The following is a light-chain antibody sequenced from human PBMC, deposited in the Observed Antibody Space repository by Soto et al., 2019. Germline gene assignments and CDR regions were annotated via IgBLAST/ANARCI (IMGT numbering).Light chain of an antibody. V-gene: IGKV3-20*01. Sequence: EIVLTQSPGTLSLSPGERATLSCRASQSVSSTYLAWYQQKPGQAPRLLIYGASSRATGIPDRFSGSGSGTDFTLTISRLEPEDFAVYYCQQFGSSLRTFGQGTMVEIK. CDR3: QQFGSSLRT. CDR1: QSVSSTY. J-gene: IGKJ1*01. CDR2: GAS.